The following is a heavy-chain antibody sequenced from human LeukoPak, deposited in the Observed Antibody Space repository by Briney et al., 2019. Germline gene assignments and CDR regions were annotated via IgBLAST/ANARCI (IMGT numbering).Heavy chain of an antibody. CDR3: ARDKIGSGWLRDAFDI. CDR2: INPNSGGK. CDR1: GYTFTGYD. Sequence: GASVKVSCKASGYTFTGYDMHWVRQAPGQGLEWMGWINPNSGGKNYAQKFQGRVTMTRDTSISTAYMELSRLRSDDTAVYYCARDKIGSGWLRDAFDIWGQGTMVTVSS. D-gene: IGHD6-19*01. V-gene: IGHV1-2*02. J-gene: IGHJ3*02.